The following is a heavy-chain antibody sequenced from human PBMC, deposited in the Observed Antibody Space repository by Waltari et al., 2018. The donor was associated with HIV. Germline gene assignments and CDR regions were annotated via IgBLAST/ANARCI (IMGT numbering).Heavy chain of an antibody. V-gene: IGHV1-2*02. Sequence: QVLLVQSGAEVKQPGASVKVSCKSSGKPFNGYYLHWVRQAPGQGLQWMGWINGNNGDTNAAQTFQGRVTLTRDTSLTTAYMELSSLTSDDTAVYYCTTGVTMFRGATWGQGTLVSVSS. CDR3: TTGVTMFRGAT. J-gene: IGHJ4*02. CDR1: GKPFNGYY. CDR2: INGNNGDT. D-gene: IGHD3-10*01.